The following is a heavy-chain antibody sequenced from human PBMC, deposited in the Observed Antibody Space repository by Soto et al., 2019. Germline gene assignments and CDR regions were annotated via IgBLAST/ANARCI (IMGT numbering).Heavy chain of an antibody. J-gene: IGHJ6*02. V-gene: IGHV1-69*13. CDR2: IIPIFGTA. CDR3: ARELLSLYGMDV. D-gene: IGHD3-10*01. CDR1: GYTFTSYY. Sequence: ASVKVSCKASGYTFTSYYMHWVRQAPGQGLEWMGGIIPIFGTANYAQKFRGRVTITADESTSTAYMELSSLRSEDTAVYYCARELLSLYGMDVWGQGTTVTVSS.